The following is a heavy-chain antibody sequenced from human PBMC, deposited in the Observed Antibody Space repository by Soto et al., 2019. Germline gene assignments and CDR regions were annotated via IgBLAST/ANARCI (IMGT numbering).Heavy chain of an antibody. J-gene: IGHJ4*02. CDR1: GFTFSDST. CDR2: ISSSSSTI. CDR3: ARDRRVGGGWYQFDY. V-gene: IGHV3-48*01. D-gene: IGHD6-19*01. Sequence: PGGSLRLSCAASGFTFSDSTMHWVRQASGKGLEWISYISSSSSTIYYADSVKGRFTISRDNAKKSLYLQMNSLRVEDTAVYYCARDRRVGGGWYQFDYWGLGTLVTVSS.